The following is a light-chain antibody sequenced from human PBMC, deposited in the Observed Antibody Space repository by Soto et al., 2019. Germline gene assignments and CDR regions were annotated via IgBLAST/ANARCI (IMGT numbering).Light chain of an antibody. V-gene: IGLV1-40*01. CDR3: QSYDSSQNHLGV. J-gene: IGLJ2*01. Sequence: QSVLTQPPSESGAPGQRVTISCTGSSSNIGAGYDVHWYQHLPGTAPKLLIYANNNRPSGVPDRFSGSKSDTSASLAITGLQAQDEAECYCQSYDSSQNHLGVFGGGTKLTVL. CDR2: ANN. CDR1: SSNIGAGYD.